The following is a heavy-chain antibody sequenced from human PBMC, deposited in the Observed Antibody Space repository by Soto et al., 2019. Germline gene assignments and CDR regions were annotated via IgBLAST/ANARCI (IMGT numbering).Heavy chain of an antibody. J-gene: IGHJ4*02. D-gene: IGHD2-21*02. V-gene: IGHV1-69*02. Sequence: QVQLVQSGAEVKKPGSSVKVSCKASGGTFSSYTISWVRQAPGQGLEWMGRIIPILGIANYAQKFQGRVKIXAXRSMSTAYMELSSLRSEDTAVYYCELTVVTLVGRGYWGQGTLVTVSS. CDR3: ELTVVTLVGRGY. CDR1: GGTFSSYT. CDR2: IIPILGIA.